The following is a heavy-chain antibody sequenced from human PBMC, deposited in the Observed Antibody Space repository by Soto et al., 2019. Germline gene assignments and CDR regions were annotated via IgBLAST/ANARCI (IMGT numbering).Heavy chain of an antibody. CDR2: IVGSGSST. Sequence: EVHLLESGGGLVQPGGSLRLSCAASGFTFSNYAMSWVRQAPGKGLEWVSSIVGSGSSTYYADSVKDRFTISRDNSKNTLYLQMHSLRAEDTAVFYCAKAPVPDYTAYGSCVFQLWGRGTLVIVSS. D-gene: IGHD4-4*01. CDR1: GFTFSNYA. V-gene: IGHV3-23*01. J-gene: IGHJ1*01. CDR3: AKAPVPDYTAYGSCVFQL.